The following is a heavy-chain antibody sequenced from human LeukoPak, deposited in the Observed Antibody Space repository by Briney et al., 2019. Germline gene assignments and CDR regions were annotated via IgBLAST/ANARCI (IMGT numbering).Heavy chain of an antibody. V-gene: IGHV3-11*06. D-gene: IGHD4-17*01. J-gene: IGHJ4*02. CDR3: ARSAGYGDYVDFDY. CDR2: ISSSSSYT. Sequence: GGSLRLSCAASGFTFSDYYMSWIRQAPGKGLEWVSYISSSSSYTNYADSVKGRFTISRDNAKNSLYLQMNSLRAEDTAVYYCARSAGYGDYVDFDYWGQGTLVTVSS. CDR1: GFTFSDYY.